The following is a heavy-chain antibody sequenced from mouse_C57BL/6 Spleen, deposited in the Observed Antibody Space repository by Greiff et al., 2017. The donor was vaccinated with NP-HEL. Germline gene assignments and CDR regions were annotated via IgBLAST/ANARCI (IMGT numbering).Heavy chain of an antibody. J-gene: IGHJ2*01. D-gene: IGHD6-1*01. CDR3: ARGGPHYFDY. Sequence: VKLMESGPELVKPGASVKISCKASGYAFSSSWMNWVKQRPGKGLEWIGRIYPGDGDTNYNGKFKGKATLTADKSSSTAYMQLSSLTSEDSAVYFCARGGPHYFDYWGQGTTLTVSS. CDR2: IYPGDGDT. CDR1: GYAFSSSW. V-gene: IGHV1-82*01.